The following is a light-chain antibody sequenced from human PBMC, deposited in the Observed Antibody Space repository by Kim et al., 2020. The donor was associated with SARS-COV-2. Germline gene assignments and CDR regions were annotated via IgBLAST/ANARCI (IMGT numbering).Light chain of an antibody. V-gene: IGLV2-23*02. Sequence: QSALTQPASVSGSPGQSITISCTGTSSDVGSYNLVSWYQQHPGKAPKLMIYEVSKRPSGVSNRSSGSKSGNTASLTISGLQAEDEADYYCCSYAGSSTSVVFGGGTKLTVL. CDR3: CSYAGSSTSVV. CDR2: EVS. CDR1: SSDVGSYNL. J-gene: IGLJ2*01.